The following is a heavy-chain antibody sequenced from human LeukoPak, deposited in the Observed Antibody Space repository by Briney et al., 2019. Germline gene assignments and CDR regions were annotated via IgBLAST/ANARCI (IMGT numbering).Heavy chain of an antibody. V-gene: IGHV4-4*07. CDR2: IYTSGST. D-gene: IGHD3-10*01. Sequence: SETLSLTCTVSGGSISSYYWSWIRQPAGKGLEWIGRIYTSGSTNYNPSLKSRVTMSVDTSKSQFSLKLSSVTAADTAVYYCASNYGSADAFDIWGQGTMVTVSS. CDR1: GGSISSYY. CDR3: ASNYGSADAFDI. J-gene: IGHJ3*02.